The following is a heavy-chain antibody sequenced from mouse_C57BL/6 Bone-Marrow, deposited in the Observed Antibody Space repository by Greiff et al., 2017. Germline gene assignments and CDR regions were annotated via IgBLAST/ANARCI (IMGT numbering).Heavy chain of an antibody. D-gene: IGHD1-1*01. V-gene: IGHV5-6*01. CDR2: ISSGGSYP. J-gene: IGHJ1*03. CDR3: ARHPFNTTVSHGYCYV. CDR1: GFTFSSYG. Sequence: EVQGVESGGDLVKPGGSLKLSCAASGFTFSSYGMSWVRQTPDKRLEWVATISSGGSYPYYPDSVEGRFTISRDNAKNTLYLQMSSLKSEDTAMYYSARHPFNTTVSHGYCYVWCTGTTVTVTS.